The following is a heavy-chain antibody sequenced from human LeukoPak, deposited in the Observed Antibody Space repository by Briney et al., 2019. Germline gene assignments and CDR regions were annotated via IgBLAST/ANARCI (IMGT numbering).Heavy chain of an antibody. CDR2: ISGSGGST. CDR3: AKGSARVWGVIQTYYFDY. V-gene: IGHV3-23*01. J-gene: IGHJ4*02. Sequence: PGGSLRLSCAASGFTFSSYAMSWVRQAPGKGLEWVSAISGSGGSTYYADSVKGRFTISRDNSKNTLYLQMNSLRAEDTAVYYCAKGSARVWGVIQTYYFDYWGQGTLVTVSS. CDR1: GFTFSSYA. D-gene: IGHD3-10*01.